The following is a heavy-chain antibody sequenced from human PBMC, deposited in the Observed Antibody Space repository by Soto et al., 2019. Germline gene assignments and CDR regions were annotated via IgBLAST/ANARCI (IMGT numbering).Heavy chain of an antibody. CDR3: GRGPSPRAPAGGTPYYFAMDV. V-gene: IGHV1-8*02. CDR2: MNPINGAT. J-gene: IGHJ6*02. CDR1: GYDFTAYD. Sequence: QVQLVQSGAEVKQSGASVKVSCKASGYDFTAYDINWVRQASGQGLEWMGWMNPINGATGSARRFQGRVSMTRNTATCTAYLELTSLRSDDSAVYYFGRGPSPRAPAGGTPYYFAMDVWGQGTTVTVSS. D-gene: IGHD6-13*01.